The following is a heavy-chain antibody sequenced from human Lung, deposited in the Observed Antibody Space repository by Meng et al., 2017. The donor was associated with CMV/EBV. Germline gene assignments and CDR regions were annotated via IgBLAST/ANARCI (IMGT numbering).Heavy chain of an antibody. CDR3: ARDGPRTGFIDH. Sequence: QVQLVESGXGVVQPXGSLRLSCAASGFTFSRSPMYWVRQTPGKILEWVAVISWDGKNKYYADSVKGRFTLSRDNSKNTLNLQMNSLKDDDTAVYYCARDGPRTGFIDHWGQGTLVTVSS. D-gene: IGHD2-8*02. V-gene: IGHV3-30*04. J-gene: IGHJ4*02. CDR1: GFTFSRSP. CDR2: ISWDGKNK.